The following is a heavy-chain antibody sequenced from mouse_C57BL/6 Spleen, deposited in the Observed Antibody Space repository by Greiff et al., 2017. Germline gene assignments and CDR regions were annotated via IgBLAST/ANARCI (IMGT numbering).Heavy chain of an antibody. CDR2: INPNNGGT. V-gene: IGHV1-26*01. J-gene: IGHJ3*01. Sequence: VQLQQSGPELVKPGASVKISCKASGYTFTDYYMNWVKQSHGKSLEWIGDINPNNGGTSYNQKFKGKATLTVDKSSSTAYMELRSLTSEDSAVYYCARFDDYDAYWGQGTLVTVSA. D-gene: IGHD2-4*01. CDR1: GYTFTDYY. CDR3: ARFDDYDAY.